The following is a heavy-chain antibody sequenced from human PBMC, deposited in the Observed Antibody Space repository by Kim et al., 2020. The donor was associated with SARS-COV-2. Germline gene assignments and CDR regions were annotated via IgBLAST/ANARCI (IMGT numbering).Heavy chain of an antibody. CDR2: IIPIFGTA. V-gene: IGHV1-69*13. CDR1: GGTFSSYA. D-gene: IGHD6-13*01. CDR3: AREERQQLVFFRGWFDP. J-gene: IGHJ5*02. Sequence: SVKVSCKASGGTFSSYAISWVRQAPGQGLEWMGGIIPIFGTANYAQKFQGRVTITADESTSTAYMELSSLRSEDTAVYYCAREERQQLVFFRGWFDPWGQGTLVTVSS.